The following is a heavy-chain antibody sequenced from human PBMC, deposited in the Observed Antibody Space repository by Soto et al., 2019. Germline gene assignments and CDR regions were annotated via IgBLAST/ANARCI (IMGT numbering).Heavy chain of an antibody. D-gene: IGHD3-10*01. V-gene: IGHV3-49*04. CDR3: TRGPSRSDYGSYYHPSYYDF. J-gene: IGHJ4*02. CDR1: GFTFRDYA. Sequence: TGGSLRLSCSGSGFTFRDYALTWVRQAPGKGLEWVGLIRSKAYGATTQYAASVNGRFSISRDDSENIAYLQMSGLKSEDTGVYYCTRGPSRSDYGSYYHPSYYDFWGQGTLVTVSS. CDR2: IRSKAYGATT.